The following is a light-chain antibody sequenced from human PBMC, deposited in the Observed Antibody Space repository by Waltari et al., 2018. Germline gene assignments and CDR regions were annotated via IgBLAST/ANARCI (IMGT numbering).Light chain of an antibody. CDR3: QQYYSYPLA. V-gene: IGKV1-8*01. J-gene: IGKJ5*01. CDR1: QGISSY. Sequence: AIRMTQSPSSFSASTGDRVTITCRASQGISSYLAWYQQKPGKAPKLLIYAASTLQSGVPWGFSGSGSGADFTLTISCLQSEDLATYYCQQYYSYPLAFGQGTRLEIK. CDR2: AAS.